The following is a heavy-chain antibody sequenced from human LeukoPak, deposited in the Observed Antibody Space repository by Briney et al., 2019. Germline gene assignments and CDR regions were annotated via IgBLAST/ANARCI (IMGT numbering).Heavy chain of an antibody. V-gene: IGHV1-69*05. CDR2: IIPIFGTA. CDR3: ARVAQSYGSGSYEDFDY. Sequence: SVKVSCKASGGTFSSYAISWVRQAPGQGPEWMGGIIPIFGTANYAQKFQGRVTITTDESTSTAYMELSSLRSEDTAVYYCARVAQSYGSGSYEDFDYWGQGTLVTVSS. D-gene: IGHD3-10*01. J-gene: IGHJ4*02. CDR1: GGTFSSYA.